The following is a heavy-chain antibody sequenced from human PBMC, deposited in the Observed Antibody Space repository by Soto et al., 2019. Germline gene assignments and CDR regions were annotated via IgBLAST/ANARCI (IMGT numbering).Heavy chain of an antibody. CDR2: IYYSGNI. J-gene: IGHJ5*02. CDR3: ARGNIAASGTKFDP. CDR1: GDSVTSRSYY. D-gene: IGHD6-13*01. V-gene: IGHV4-61*01. Sequence: PSETLSLTCTVSGDSVTSRSYYWTLVRQPPGKGLEWIGYIYYSGNINYNPSLKSRFTISVDTSTNQFSLKLTSVTAADTAIYYCARGNIAASGTKFDPWGQGILVTVSS.